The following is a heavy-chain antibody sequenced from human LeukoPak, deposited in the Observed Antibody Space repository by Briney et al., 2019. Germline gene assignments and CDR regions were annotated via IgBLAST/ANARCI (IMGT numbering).Heavy chain of an antibody. CDR3: ARYKYYYDDNWFDP. D-gene: IGHD3-22*01. Sequence: ASVKVSCKASGYTFTSYGISWVRQAPGQGLEWMGWISAYNGNTNYAQKLQGRVTMTTDTSTSTAYMELRSLRSDDTAVYYCARYKYYYDDNWFDPWGQGTLVTVSS. V-gene: IGHV1-18*01. CDR2: ISAYNGNT. CDR1: GYTFTSYG. J-gene: IGHJ5*02.